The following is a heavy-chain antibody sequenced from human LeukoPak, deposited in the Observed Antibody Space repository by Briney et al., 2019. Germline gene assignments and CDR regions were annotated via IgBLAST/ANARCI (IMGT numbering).Heavy chain of an antibody. V-gene: IGHV3-48*02. D-gene: IGHD2-21*02. Sequence: GGSLRLSCAASGFTFSNYHMNWVRQAPGKGLEWVSFISGSSSTIYYADSVKGRFTISRDNAKNSLYLQVNSLRDEDTAVYYYARGRVTDYWGQGTLVTVSS. J-gene: IGHJ4*02. CDR2: ISGSSSTI. CDR1: GFTFSNYH. CDR3: ARGRVTDY.